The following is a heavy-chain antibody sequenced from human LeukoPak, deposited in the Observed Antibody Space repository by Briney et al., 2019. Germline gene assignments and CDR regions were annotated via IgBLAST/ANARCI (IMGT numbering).Heavy chain of an antibody. D-gene: IGHD6-6*01. CDR2: INPNSGGT. Sequence: GASVKVSCKASGYTITGYYMHWVRQAPGQGLEWMGWINPNSGGTNYAQKFQGRVTMTRDTSISTAYMELSRLRSDDTAVYYCARDLVSIAARPVGWFDPWGQGTLVTVSS. CDR3: ARDLVSIAARPVGWFDP. J-gene: IGHJ5*02. V-gene: IGHV1-2*02. CDR1: GYTITGYY.